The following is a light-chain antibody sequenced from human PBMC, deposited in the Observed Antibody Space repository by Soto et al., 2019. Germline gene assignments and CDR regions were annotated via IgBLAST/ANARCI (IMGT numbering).Light chain of an antibody. Sequence: EIVLTQSPVTLSLSPGERATLSCRASQSVSGTYLAWYQQKPGRAPRLLIFGASNRAAGIPDRFSGSGSGTDFTLTISSLEPEDFAVYYCQQYNFWPLTFGGGTKVEIK. CDR2: GAS. V-gene: IGKV3-20*01. CDR3: QQYNFWPLT. CDR1: QSVSGTY. J-gene: IGKJ4*01.